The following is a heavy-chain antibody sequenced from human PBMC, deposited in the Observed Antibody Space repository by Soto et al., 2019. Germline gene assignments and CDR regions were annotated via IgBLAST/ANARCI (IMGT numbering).Heavy chain of an antibody. D-gene: IGHD3-10*01. CDR3: ARDGDTMVRGVIISYYYYGMDV. CDR1: GGTFSSYA. CDR2: IIPIFGTA. Sequence: SVKVSCKASGGTFSSYAISWVRQAPGQGLEWMGGIIPIFGTANYAQKFQGRVTITADESTSTAYMELSSLRSEDTAVYYCARDGDTMVRGVIISYYYYGMDVWGQGTTVTAP. J-gene: IGHJ6*02. V-gene: IGHV1-69*13.